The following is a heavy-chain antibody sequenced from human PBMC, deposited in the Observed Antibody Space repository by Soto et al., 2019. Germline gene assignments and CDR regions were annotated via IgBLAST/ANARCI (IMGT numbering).Heavy chain of an antibody. Sequence: QVQLVQSGAEVKKPGASVKVSCKASGYTFTGYYMHWVRQAPGQGLEWMGWINPNSGGTNYAQKFQGWVTMTRDTSIITAYMELSRLRSDDTAVYYCARASDIAIPGGFDYWGQGTLVTVSS. V-gene: IGHV1-2*04. CDR1: GYTFTGYY. CDR3: ARASDIAIPGGFDY. CDR2: INPNSGGT. J-gene: IGHJ4*02. D-gene: IGHD2-15*01.